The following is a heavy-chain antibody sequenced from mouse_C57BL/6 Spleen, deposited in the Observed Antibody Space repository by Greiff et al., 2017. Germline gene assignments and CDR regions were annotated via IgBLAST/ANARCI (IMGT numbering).Heavy chain of an antibody. CDR2: IDPEDGDT. J-gene: IGHJ3*01. CDR3: TTSYYGSRGGLFAY. D-gene: IGHD1-1*01. CDR1: GFNIKDYY. Sequence: EVQLQESGAELVRPGASVKLSCTASGFNIKDYYMHWVKQRPEQGLEWIGRIDPEDGDTEYAPKFQGKATMTADTSSNTAYLQLSSLTAEDTAVYYCTTSYYGSRGGLFAYWGQGTLVTVSA. V-gene: IGHV14-1*01.